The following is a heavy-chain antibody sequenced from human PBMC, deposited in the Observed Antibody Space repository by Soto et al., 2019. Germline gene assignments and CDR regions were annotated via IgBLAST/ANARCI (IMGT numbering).Heavy chain of an antibody. CDR2: ISYDGSNK. V-gene: IGHV3-30*03. CDR3: ARPVSPLRHDAFDI. J-gene: IGHJ3*02. Sequence: VGSLRLSCAASGFTFSSYGMHWVRQAPGKGLEWVAVISYDGSNKYYADSVKGRFTISRDNSKNTLYLQMNSLRAEDTAVYYCARPVSPLRHDAFDIWGQGTMVTVSS. D-gene: IGHD4-17*01. CDR1: GFTFSSYG.